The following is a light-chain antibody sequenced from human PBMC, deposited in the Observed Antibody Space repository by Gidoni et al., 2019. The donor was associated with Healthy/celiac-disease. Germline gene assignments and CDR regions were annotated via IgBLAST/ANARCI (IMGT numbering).Light chain of an antibody. CDR1: QSVSSSY. CDR3: QQDGSSSWT. J-gene: IGKJ1*01. CDR2: GAS. Sequence: EIVLTQSPGTLSLSPGERATLSCRASQSVSSSYLAWYQQKPGQAPRLLIYGASSRATGSPDRFSGSGSGTDFTLTISRLEHEDCAVYYCQQDGSSSWTFGQGTKVEIK. V-gene: IGKV3-20*01.